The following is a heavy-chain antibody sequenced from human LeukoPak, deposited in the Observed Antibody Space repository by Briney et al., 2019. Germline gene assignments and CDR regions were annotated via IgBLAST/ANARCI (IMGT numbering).Heavy chain of an antibody. CDR1: GFTFSDYY. V-gene: IGHV3-11*04. CDR2: ISSSGSTI. CDR3: ARVLLADGYKEMAVVGYFDY. D-gene: IGHD5-24*01. Sequence: GGSLRLSCAASGFTFSDYYMSWIRQAPGKGLGWVSYISSSGSTIYYADSVKGRFTISRDNAKNSLYLQMNSLRAEDTAVYYCARVLLADGYKEMAVVGYFDYWGQGTLVTVSS. J-gene: IGHJ4*02.